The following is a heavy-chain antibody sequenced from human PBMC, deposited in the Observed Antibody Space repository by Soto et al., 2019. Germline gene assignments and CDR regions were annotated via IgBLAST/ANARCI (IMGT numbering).Heavy chain of an antibody. CDR1: GGTFSRHA. CDR3: ARAAIHGSSCYFWFDP. D-gene: IGHD6-13*01. V-gene: IGHV1-69*01. Sequence: QVQLVQSGSEVKMPGSSVKVSCKTSGGTFSRHAINWVRQAPGQGLEWMGGIIPMFGTTNYAQKFRGRVTISADESTSTAYMELSSLRSEDAAVYYCARAAIHGSSCYFWFDPWGQGTLVTVSS. J-gene: IGHJ5*02. CDR2: IIPMFGTT.